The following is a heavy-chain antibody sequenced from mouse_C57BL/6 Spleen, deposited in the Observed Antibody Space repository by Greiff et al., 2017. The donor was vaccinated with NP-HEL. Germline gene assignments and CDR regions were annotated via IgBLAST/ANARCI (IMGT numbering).Heavy chain of an antibody. CDR1: GYTFTNYW. Sequence: VQLQQSGAELVRPGTSVKMSCKASGYTFTNYWIGWAKQRPGHGLEWIGDIYPGGGYTNYNEKFKGKATLTADKSSSTADMQFSSLTSEDSAIYYWARRGGYYYAMDYWGQGTSVTVSS. J-gene: IGHJ4*01. CDR2: IYPGGGYT. V-gene: IGHV1-63*01. D-gene: IGHD2-2*01. CDR3: ARRGGYYYAMDY.